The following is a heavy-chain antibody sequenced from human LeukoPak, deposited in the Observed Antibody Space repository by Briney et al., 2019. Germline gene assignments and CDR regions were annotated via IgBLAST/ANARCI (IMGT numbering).Heavy chain of an antibody. CDR2: IRYDGSNK. CDR1: GFTFSSYG. CDR3: AKGHYDSSGYYGMWAFDI. Sequence: GGSLRLSCAASGFTFSSYGMHWVRQAPGKGLEWVAFIRYDGSNKYYADSVKGRFTISRDNSKNTLYLQMSSLRAEDTAVYYCAKGHYDSSGYYGMWAFDIWGQGTMVTVSS. J-gene: IGHJ3*02. V-gene: IGHV3-30*02. D-gene: IGHD3-22*01.